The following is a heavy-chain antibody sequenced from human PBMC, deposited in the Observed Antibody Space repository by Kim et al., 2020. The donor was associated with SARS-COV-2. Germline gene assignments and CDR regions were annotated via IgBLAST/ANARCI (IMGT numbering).Heavy chain of an antibody. CDR1: GFTFDDYG. V-gene: IGHV3-20*01. CDR3: AREGHTYYYDTSGYYFNY. Sequence: GGSLRLSCAASGFTFDDYGMSWVRQAPGKGLEWVSGINYSGGSTGYADSVKGQFTISRDNAKNSLYLQMNSLIAEDTALYHCAREGHTYYYDTSGYYFNYWGQGTLVTVSS. CDR2: INYSGGST. J-gene: IGHJ4*02. D-gene: IGHD3-22*01.